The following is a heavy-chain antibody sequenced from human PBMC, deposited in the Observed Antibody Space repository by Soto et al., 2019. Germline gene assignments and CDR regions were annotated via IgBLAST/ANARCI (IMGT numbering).Heavy chain of an antibody. CDR2: TYYRSKWYN. D-gene: IGHD2-8*01. CDR3: ARDGCTNGVCYFAYYYGMDV. CDR1: GDSVSSNSAS. Sequence: SQTLSLTCAISGDSVSSNSASWNWIRQSPSRGLEWLGRTYYRSKWYNDYAVSVKSRITTNPDTSKNQFSLQLNSVTPEDTAVYYCARDGCTNGVCYFAYYYGMDVWGQGTTVTVSS. J-gene: IGHJ6*02. V-gene: IGHV6-1*01.